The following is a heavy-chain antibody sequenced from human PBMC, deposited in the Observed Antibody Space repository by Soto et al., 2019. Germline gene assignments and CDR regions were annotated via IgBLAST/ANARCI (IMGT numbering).Heavy chain of an antibody. CDR2: ISSSSSTI. D-gene: IGHD3-3*01. Sequence: GGSLRLSCAASGFTFSSYSMNWVRQAPGKGLEWVSYISSSSSTIYYADSVKGRFTISRDNAKNSLYLQMNSLRAEDTAVYYCAREGDRVNYDFWSGYYAIDLFDYWGQGTLVTVSS. CDR3: AREGDRVNYDFWSGYYAIDLFDY. CDR1: GFTFSSYS. J-gene: IGHJ4*02. V-gene: IGHV3-48*01.